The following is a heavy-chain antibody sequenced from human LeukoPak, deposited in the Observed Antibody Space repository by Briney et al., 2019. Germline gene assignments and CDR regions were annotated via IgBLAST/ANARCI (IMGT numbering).Heavy chain of an antibody. CDR2: IYYNGNT. D-gene: IGHD5-12*01. Sequence: SETLSLTCTVSGGSISSGDYYWSWIRQPPGKGLEWIGYIYYNGNTYYNPSLKSRVTISVDTSKNQFSLKLSSVTAADTAVYYCARAAGYSGFGVDYWGQGTLVTVSS. J-gene: IGHJ4*02. V-gene: IGHV4-30-4*01. CDR3: ARAAGYSGFGVDY. CDR1: GGSISSGDYY.